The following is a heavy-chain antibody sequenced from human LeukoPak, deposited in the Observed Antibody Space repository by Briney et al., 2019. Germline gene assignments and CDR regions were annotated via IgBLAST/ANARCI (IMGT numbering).Heavy chain of an antibody. D-gene: IGHD3-22*01. CDR3: ARDYDSSGYYGPYFDY. Sequence: GGSLRLSCAASGFTFSSYEMNWVRQAPGKGLEWVSYISSSSGSTIYYADSVKGRFTISRDNAKNSLYLQMNSLRAEDTAVYYCARDYDSSGYYGPYFDYWGQGTLVTVSS. CDR2: ISSSSGSTI. J-gene: IGHJ4*02. V-gene: IGHV3-48*03. CDR1: GFTFSSYE.